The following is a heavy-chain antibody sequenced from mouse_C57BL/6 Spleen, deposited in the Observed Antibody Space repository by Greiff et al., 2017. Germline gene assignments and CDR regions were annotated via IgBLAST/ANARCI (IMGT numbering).Heavy chain of an antibody. CDR2: IYPSSGNT. V-gene: IGHV1-81*01. CDR3: ARDYDYDMAMDD. CDR1: GYTFTSYG. D-gene: IGHD2-4*01. J-gene: IGHJ4*01. Sequence: QVHVKQSGAELARPGASVKLSCKASGYTFTSYGISWVKQRTGRGLVWIGEIYPSSGNTYYNEKFKGKATLTADKSSSTAYMELRSLKSEDSAVDFCARDYDYDMAMDDWGKGTSVTVSS.